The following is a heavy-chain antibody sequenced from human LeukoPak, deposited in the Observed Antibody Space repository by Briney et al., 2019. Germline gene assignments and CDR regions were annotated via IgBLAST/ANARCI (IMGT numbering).Heavy chain of an antibody. V-gene: IGHV1-69*06. CDR3: ATGYGSGSYPAGAYYFDY. D-gene: IGHD3-10*01. Sequence: SVKVSCKASGGTFSSYAISWVRQAPGQGLEWMGGIIPIFGTANYAQKFQGRVTMTEDTSTDTAYMELSSLRSEDTAVYYCATGYGSGSYPAGAYYFDYWGQGTLVTVSS. CDR2: IIPIFGTA. CDR1: GGTFSSYA. J-gene: IGHJ4*02.